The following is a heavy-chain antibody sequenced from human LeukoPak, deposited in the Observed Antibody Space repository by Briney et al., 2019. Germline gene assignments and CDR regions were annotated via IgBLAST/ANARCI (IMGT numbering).Heavy chain of an antibody. D-gene: IGHD5-24*01. CDR2: FDPEDGET. Sequence: ASVKVSCKVSGYTLTELSMHWVRQAPGKGLEWMGGFDPEDGETIYAQKFQGRVTMTEDTSTDTAYMELRSLRSDDTAVYYCARDWDGYNGIDYWGQGTLVTVSS. V-gene: IGHV1-24*01. J-gene: IGHJ4*02. CDR3: ARDWDGYNGIDY. CDR1: GYTLTELS.